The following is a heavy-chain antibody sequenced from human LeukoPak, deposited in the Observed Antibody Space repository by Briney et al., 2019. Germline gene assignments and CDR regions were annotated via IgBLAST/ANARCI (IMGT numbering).Heavy chain of an antibody. J-gene: IGHJ4*02. CDR2: IIHSGST. D-gene: IGHD6-13*01. CDR3: ARTIAAAGTDYFDY. CDR1: GVSFSGYY. Sequence: SETLSLTCAVYGVSFSGYYWSWIRQPPGKGLEWVGEIIHSGSTNYNPSLKSRATISVETTKNQFSLKLSSVTAADTAVYYCARTIAAAGTDYFDYWGQGTLVTVSS. V-gene: IGHV4-34*12.